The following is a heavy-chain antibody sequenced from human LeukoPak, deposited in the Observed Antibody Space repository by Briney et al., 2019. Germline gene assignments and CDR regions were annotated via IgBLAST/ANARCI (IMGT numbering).Heavy chain of an antibody. V-gene: IGHV4-34*01. CDR3: ARGTYCSSTSCYTLGAAFDI. J-gene: IGHJ3*02. Sequence: SETLSLTCAVYGGSFSGYYWSWIRQPPGKGPEWIGEINHSGSTNYNPSLKSRVTISVDTSKNQFSLKLSSVTAADTAVYYCARGTYCSSTSCYTLGAAFDIWGQGTMVTVSS. CDR2: INHSGST. D-gene: IGHD2-2*02. CDR1: GGSFSGYY.